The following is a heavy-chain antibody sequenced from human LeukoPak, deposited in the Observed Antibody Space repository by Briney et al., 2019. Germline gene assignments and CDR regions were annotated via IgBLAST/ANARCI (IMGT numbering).Heavy chain of an antibody. Sequence: GASVKVSCKXSGYTFTGIYIHWVRQAPGQGLEWMGWINPNSGGTNYAQKFQDRVTMTRDTSISTAYMELSSLKSDDTAVYYCARPLTTSGWYFDLWGRGTLVTVSS. CDR2: INPNSGGT. V-gene: IGHV1-2*02. J-gene: IGHJ2*01. D-gene: IGHD1-14*01. CDR1: GYTFTGIY. CDR3: ARPLTTSGWYFDL.